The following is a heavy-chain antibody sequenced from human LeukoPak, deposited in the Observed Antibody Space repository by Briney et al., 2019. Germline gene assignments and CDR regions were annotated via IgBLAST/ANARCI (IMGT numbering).Heavy chain of an antibody. V-gene: IGHV3-30-3*02. Sequence: GRSLRLSCAASGFTFSSYAMHWVRQAPGKGLEWVAVISYDGSNKYYADSVKGRFTISRDNSKNTLYLQMNSLRAEDTAVYYCAKSQGTIATYFDYWGQGSLVTVSS. CDR3: AKSQGTIATYFDY. J-gene: IGHJ4*02. CDR2: ISYDGSNK. D-gene: IGHD2-21*01. CDR1: GFTFSSYA.